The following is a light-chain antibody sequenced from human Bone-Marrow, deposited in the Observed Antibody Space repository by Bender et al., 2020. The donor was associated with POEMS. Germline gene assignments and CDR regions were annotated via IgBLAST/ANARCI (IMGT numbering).Light chain of an antibody. CDR3: QAWDSSTAV. J-gene: IGLJ2*01. V-gene: IGLV3-1*01. CDR1: KLGSKY. Sequence: YELTQPPSVSVSPGQTASITCSGDKLGSKYVCWYQQRPGQSPVLVISQDNKRPSGIPERFSGSNSGNTATLTISGTQAMDEADYYCQAWDSSTAVFGGGTKLTVL. CDR2: QDN.